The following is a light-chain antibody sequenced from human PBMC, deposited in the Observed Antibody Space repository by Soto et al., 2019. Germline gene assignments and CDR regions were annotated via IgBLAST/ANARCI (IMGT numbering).Light chain of an antibody. Sequence: DIQMTQSPSSLSASVGDRVTITCRASHTISSYLNWYQHKPGKAPELLIYGASSLQSGVPSRFSGSGSGTDFTLTISSLQPADFATYYCQQSYTSPFTFGPGTKVDIK. CDR3: QQSYTSPFT. V-gene: IGKV1-39*01. CDR1: HTISSY. J-gene: IGKJ3*01. CDR2: GAS.